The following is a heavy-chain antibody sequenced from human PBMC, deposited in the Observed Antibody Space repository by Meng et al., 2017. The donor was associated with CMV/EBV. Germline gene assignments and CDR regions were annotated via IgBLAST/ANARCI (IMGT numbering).Heavy chain of an antibody. CDR2: ISSSSSTI. Sequence: GGSLRLSCAASGFTFSSYSMNWVRQAPGKGLEWVSYISSSSSTIYYADSVKGRFTISRDNAKNSLYLQMNSLRAEDTAVYYCATSGGYYYYGMDVWGQGTTVTVSS. CDR1: GFTFSSYS. J-gene: IGHJ6*02. CDR3: ATSGGYYYYGMDV. V-gene: IGHV3-48*04. D-gene: IGHD6-25*01.